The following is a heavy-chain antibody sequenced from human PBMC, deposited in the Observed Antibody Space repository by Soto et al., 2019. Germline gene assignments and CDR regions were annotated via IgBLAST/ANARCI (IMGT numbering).Heavy chain of an antibody. Sequence: EVQVVESGGGLVQPGGSLRLACAASGFTVSTTYMSWVRQAPGNGLEWVSIIYSGGDTYYADSVKGRFTLSRDTSKNTPYLQVNSLGADDTAVDCCARRGDRYGAYDHWGQGTLVTGSS. CDR2: IYSGGDT. V-gene: IGHV3-66*01. CDR1: GFTVSTTY. D-gene: IGHD3-10*01. J-gene: IGHJ4*02. CDR3: ARRGDRYGAYDH.